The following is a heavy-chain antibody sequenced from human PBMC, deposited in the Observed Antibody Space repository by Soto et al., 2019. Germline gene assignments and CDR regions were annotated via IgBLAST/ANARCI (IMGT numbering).Heavy chain of an antibody. CDR3: ARVIGQWLITRGGYYFDY. V-gene: IGHV4-34*01. CDR2: INHSGST. Sequence: SETLSLTCAVYGGSFSGYYWSWIRQPPGKGLEWIGEINHSGSTNYNPSLKSRVTISVDTSKNQFSLKLSSVTAADTAVYYCARVIGQWLITRGGYYFDYWGQGTLVTVSS. D-gene: IGHD6-19*01. CDR1: GGSFSGYY. J-gene: IGHJ4*02.